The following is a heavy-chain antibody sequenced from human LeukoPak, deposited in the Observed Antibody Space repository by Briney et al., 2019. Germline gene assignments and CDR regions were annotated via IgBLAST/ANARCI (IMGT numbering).Heavy chain of an antibody. J-gene: IGHJ3*02. CDR1: GGSISSYY. V-gene: IGHV4-59*01. CDR2: IYYSGST. CDR3: ASLYDSSGYYSSWAFDI. Sequence: SETLSLTCTVSGGSISSYYWSWIRHPPGKGLEGIGYIYYSGSTNYNPFLKSRVTISVDTSKNQFSLKLSSVTAADTAVYYCASLYDSSGYYSSWAFDIWGQGTMVTVSS. D-gene: IGHD3-22*01.